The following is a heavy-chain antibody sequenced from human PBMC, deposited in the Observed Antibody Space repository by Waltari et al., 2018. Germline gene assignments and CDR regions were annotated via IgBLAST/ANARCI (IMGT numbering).Heavy chain of an antibody. J-gene: IGHJ6*02. V-gene: IGHV3-15*01. CDR1: GFPFRNAW. Sequence: EVQLVASGGGLVKPGGSLRPPCAASGFPFRNAWMSWVRQAPGKGLEWVGRIKSKTDGGTTDYAAPVKGRFTISRDDSKNTLYLEMNSLKTEDTAVYYCTPYCTTTSCFAYYGMDVWGQGTTVTVSS. CDR3: TPYCTTTSCFAYYGMDV. CDR2: IKSKTDGGTT. D-gene: IGHD2-2*01.